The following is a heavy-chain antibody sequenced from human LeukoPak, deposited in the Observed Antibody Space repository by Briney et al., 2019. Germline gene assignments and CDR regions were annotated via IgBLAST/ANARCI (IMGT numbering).Heavy chain of an antibody. Sequence: GGSLRLSCAASGFSFSSHWVHWVRQAPGKGLVWVSRISDDGSYTSNVDSVKGRFTISRDNVDNMLYLHMNSLRAEDTAVYYCASFGISWRSSYWGQGTLVTVSS. D-gene: IGHD2-21*01. CDR3: ASFGISWRSSY. CDR1: GFSFSSHW. V-gene: IGHV3-74*01. CDR2: ISDDGSYT. J-gene: IGHJ4*02.